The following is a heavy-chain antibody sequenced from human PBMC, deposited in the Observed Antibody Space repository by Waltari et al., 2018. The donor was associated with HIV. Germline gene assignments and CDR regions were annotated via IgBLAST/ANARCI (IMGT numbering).Heavy chain of an antibody. D-gene: IGHD5-12*01. CDR2: INPISGGT. CDR3: ARDGQHYDQDY. Sequence: QVQLVQSGTEVKKPGASVKVSCKASGYTFTGYYMHWVRQAPGQGLAWMGRINPISGGTNPAQKVQGRVTMTWDTSISTSYLELSSLRSDDTAVYYCARDGQHYDQDYWGQGTLVTVSS. V-gene: IGHV1-2*06. J-gene: IGHJ4*02. CDR1: GYTFTGYY.